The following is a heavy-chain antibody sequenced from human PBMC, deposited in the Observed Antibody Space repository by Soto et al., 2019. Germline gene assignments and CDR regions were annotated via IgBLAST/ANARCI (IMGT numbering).Heavy chain of an antibody. CDR2: IHYSGTT. J-gene: IGHJ4*02. D-gene: IGHD3-9*01. CDR3: TRALLKSLDY. V-gene: IGHV4-4*02. CDR1: GASISTTYW. Sequence: QVQLQESGPGLVKPSGTLSLTCAVSGASISTTYWWSWVRQPPGKGLEWIGEIHYSGTTNYNPSLQSRVTISLDKSKNQFSLNLNSVTAADTAMYYCTRALLKSLDYWGQGTLVTVSS.